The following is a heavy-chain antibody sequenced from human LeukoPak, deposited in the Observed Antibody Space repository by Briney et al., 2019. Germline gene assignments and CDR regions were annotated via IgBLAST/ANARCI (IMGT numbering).Heavy chain of an antibody. D-gene: IGHD5-12*01. CDR3: ARDGSGYGY. J-gene: IGHJ4*02. V-gene: IGHV4-34*01. CDR2: INHSGST. Sequence: SQTLSLTCAVYGGSFSGYYWSWIRQPPGKGLEWIGEINHSGSTNYNPSLKSRVTISVDTSKNQFSLRLSSVTAADTAVYYCARDGSGYGYWGQGTLVTVSS. CDR1: GGSFSGYY.